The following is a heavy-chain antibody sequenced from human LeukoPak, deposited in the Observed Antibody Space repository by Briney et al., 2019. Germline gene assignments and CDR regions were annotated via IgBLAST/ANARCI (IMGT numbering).Heavy chain of an antibody. CDR1: GGSISSYY. CDR2: IYYSGST. Sequence: PSETLSLTCTVSGGSISSYYWSWIRQPPGKGLEWIGNIYYSGSTNYNLSLKSRVTISLDTSKNQFSLKLSSVTAADTAVYYCTGEKPAPFDYWGQGALVTVSS. V-gene: IGHV4-59*12. J-gene: IGHJ4*02. CDR3: TGEKPAPFDY.